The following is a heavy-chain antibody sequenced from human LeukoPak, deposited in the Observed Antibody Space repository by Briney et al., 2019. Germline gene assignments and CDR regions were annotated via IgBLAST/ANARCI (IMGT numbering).Heavy chain of an antibody. CDR2: INPNSGGT. Sequence: ASVKVSYKASGYTFTGYYMHWVRQAPGQRLEWMGRINPNSGGTNYAQKFQGRVTMTRDTSISTAYMEPSRLRSDDTAVYYCARSITRGPFDYWGQGTLVTVSS. CDR3: ARSITRGPFDY. D-gene: IGHD3-10*01. V-gene: IGHV1-2*06. CDR1: GYTFTGYY. J-gene: IGHJ4*02.